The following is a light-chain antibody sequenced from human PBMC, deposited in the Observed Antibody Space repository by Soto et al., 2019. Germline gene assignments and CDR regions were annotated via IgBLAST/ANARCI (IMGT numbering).Light chain of an antibody. CDR3: QQYYSTPFP. V-gene: IGKV4-1*01. CDR2: WAS. J-gene: IGKJ3*01. CDR1: QSVLYSSNNKNY. Sequence: DIVMTQSPDSLAVSLGERATINCKSSQSVLYSSNNKNYLAWYQQKPGQPPKLLIYWASTRESGVPDRFSGSGSGTDFPLTIRSLQAEDVAVYYCQQYYSTPFPFGPGTNADIK.